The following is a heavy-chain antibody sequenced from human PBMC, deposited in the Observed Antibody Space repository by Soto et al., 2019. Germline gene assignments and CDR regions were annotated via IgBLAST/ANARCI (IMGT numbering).Heavy chain of an antibody. CDR1: GFTFSSYG. Sequence: ESGGGVVQPGRSLRLSCAASGFTFSSYGMHWVRQAPGKGLEWVAVIWYDGSNKYYADSVKGRFTISRDNSKNTLYLQMNSLRAEDTAVYYCARPIGMGYYYGMDVWGQGTTVTVSS. J-gene: IGHJ6*02. D-gene: IGHD1-26*01. V-gene: IGHV3-33*01. CDR2: IWYDGSNK. CDR3: ARPIGMGYYYGMDV.